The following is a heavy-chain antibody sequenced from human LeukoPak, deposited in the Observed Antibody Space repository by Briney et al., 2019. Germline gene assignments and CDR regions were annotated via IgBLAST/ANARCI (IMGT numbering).Heavy chain of an antibody. J-gene: IGHJ5*02. CDR3: ARAYGSGSYYNWFDP. V-gene: IGHV4-59*12. CDR2: IYYSGIT. CDR1: GGFISGYY. Sequence: SETLSLTCTVSGGFISGYYWTWIRQPPGKGLEWIGYIYYSGITNYNPSLKSRVTMSVDTSKNQFSLKLSSVTAADTAVYYCARAYGSGSYYNWFDPWGQGTLVTVSS. D-gene: IGHD3-10*01.